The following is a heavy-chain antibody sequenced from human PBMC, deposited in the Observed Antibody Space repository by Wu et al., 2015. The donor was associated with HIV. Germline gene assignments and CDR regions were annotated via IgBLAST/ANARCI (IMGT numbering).Heavy chain of an antibody. Sequence: QVQLVQSGTEVKKPGASVKVSCKASGYTFTSYGISWVRQAPGQGLEWMGRISPYTGNTNYAQNLQGRVSMTTDTSTTTAYMEVRSLRSDDTAVYYCARSRLDTDVIYGVTTNYYYYYMTSGQRDHGHRLL. V-gene: IGHV1-18*01. CDR1: GYTFTSYG. CDR2: ISPYTGNT. D-gene: IGHD3-3*01. CDR3: ARSRLDTDVIYGVTTNYYYYYMTS. J-gene: IGHJ6*03.